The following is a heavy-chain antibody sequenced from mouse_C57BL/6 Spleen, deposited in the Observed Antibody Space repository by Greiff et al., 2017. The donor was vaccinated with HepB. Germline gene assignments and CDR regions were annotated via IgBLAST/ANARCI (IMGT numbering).Heavy chain of an antibody. CDR1: GYTFTSYW. V-gene: IGHV1-50*01. CDR2: IDPSDSYT. J-gene: IGHJ2*01. Sequence: QVQLQQSGAELVKPGASVKLSCKASGYTFTSYWMQWVKQRPGQGLEWIGEIDPSDSYTNYNQKFKGKATLTVDTSSSTAYMQLSSLTSEDSAVYYCARYRGGNYGRFDYWGQGTTLTVSS. CDR3: ARYRGGNYGRFDY. D-gene: IGHD2-1*01.